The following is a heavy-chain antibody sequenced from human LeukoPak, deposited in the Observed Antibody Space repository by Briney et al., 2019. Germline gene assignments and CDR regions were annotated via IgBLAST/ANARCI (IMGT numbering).Heavy chain of an antibody. CDR2: IKQDGSEK. D-gene: IGHD2-15*01. Sequence: GGSLRLSCAASGFTFSRYWMSWVRQAPGKGLEWVANIKQDGSEKYYVDSVKGRFTISRDNSKNTLYLHMNTLRAEDTAVYYCARANWHSRGTLYYFDHWGQGTLVTVSS. CDR1: GFTFSRYW. V-gene: IGHV3-7*01. CDR3: ARANWHSRGTLYYFDH. J-gene: IGHJ4*02.